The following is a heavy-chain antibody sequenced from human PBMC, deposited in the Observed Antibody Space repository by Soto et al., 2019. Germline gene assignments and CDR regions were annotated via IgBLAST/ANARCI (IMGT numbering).Heavy chain of an antibody. V-gene: IGHV1-69*13. CDR2: IIPIFGTA. CDR1: GGTFSSYA. D-gene: IGHD3-3*01. CDR3: ARGGAYYDFSKNQWLYSRQNYYYYYGMDV. Sequence: GASVKVSCKASGGTFSSYAISWVRQAPGQGLEWMGGIIPIFGTANYAQKFQGRVTITADESTSTAYMELSSLRSEDTAVYYCARGGAYYDFSKNQWLYSRQNYYYYYGMDVWGQGTTVTVSS. J-gene: IGHJ6*02.